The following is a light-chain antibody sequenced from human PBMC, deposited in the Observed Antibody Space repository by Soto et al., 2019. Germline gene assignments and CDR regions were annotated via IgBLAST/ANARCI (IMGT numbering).Light chain of an antibody. Sequence: EIVLTQSPATLSLSPGERATLSCRASQSVSSYLTWYQQKPGQAPGLLIYDASNRATGIPARFSGSGFGTDFTLTISSLEPDDFAVYYCQQRTNWRLTFGGGTKVEIK. J-gene: IGKJ4*01. CDR2: DAS. V-gene: IGKV3-11*01. CDR3: QQRTNWRLT. CDR1: QSVSSY.